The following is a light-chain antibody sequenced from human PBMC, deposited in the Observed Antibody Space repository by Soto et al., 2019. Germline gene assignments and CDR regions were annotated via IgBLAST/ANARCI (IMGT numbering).Light chain of an antibody. V-gene: IGKV3-20*01. CDR3: QQYGSSGT. J-gene: IGKJ1*01. Sequence: SVLTQSPANLSLSPGARATLPCRASQSVSLHLAWYQQKPGQAPRILIYAASNRATGVPDRFSGSGSGTDSTLTISRLEPEDFAVYYCQQYGSSGTFGQGTKVDIK. CDR2: AAS. CDR1: QSVSLH.